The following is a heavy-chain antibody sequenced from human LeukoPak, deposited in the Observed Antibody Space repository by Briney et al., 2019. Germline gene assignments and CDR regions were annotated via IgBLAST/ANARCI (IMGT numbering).Heavy chain of an antibody. D-gene: IGHD7-27*01. J-gene: IGHJ6*03. CDR1: GGSFSGYK. CDR2: INHSGST. V-gene: IGHV4-34*01. CDR3: ARGWGVGYYYMDV. Sequence: SETLSLTCDVYGGSFSGYKWNWIRQPPGKGLEWIGEINHSGSTNYNPSLKSRVTISVDTSKNQFSLKLSSVTAADTAVYYCARGWGVGYYYMDVWGKGTTVTVSS.